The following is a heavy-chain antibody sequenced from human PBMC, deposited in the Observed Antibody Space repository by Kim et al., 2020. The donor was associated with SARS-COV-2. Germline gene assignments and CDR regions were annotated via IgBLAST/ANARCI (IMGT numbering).Heavy chain of an antibody. Sequence: SETLSLTCAVYGGSFSRYYWSWIRQPPGKGLEWIGEINHSGSTNYNPSLKSRVTISVDTSKNQFSLKLSSVTAADTAVYYCARAALAAAGTRWFDPWGQG. CDR2: INHSGST. D-gene: IGHD6-13*01. J-gene: IGHJ5*02. CDR3: ARAALAAAGTRWFDP. CDR1: GGSFSRYY. V-gene: IGHV4-34*01.